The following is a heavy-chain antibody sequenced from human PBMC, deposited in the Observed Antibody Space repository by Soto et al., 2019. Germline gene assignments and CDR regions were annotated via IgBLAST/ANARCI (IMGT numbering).Heavy chain of an antibody. V-gene: IGHV1-69*02. Sequence: QVQLVQSGAEVKKPGSSAKVSCKASGGAFSSYTISWVRQAPGQGLEWMGRIIPILGIANYAQKFQGRVTITADKSTSTAYMELSSLRSEDTAVYYCARAPRIAVAEIFDYWGQGTLVTVSS. J-gene: IGHJ4*02. D-gene: IGHD6-19*01. CDR2: IIPILGIA. CDR3: ARAPRIAVAEIFDY. CDR1: GGAFSSYT.